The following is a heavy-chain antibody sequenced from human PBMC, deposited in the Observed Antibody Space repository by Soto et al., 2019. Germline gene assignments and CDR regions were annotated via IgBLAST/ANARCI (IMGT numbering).Heavy chain of an antibody. CDR3: ARSTVTEAY. Sequence: QVQLQESGPGLVKPSGTLSLTCAVSGGSISSNNWWSWVRQPPGTGLEWIGEIYHSGSTNYNTSLKSRVTISGDKSKNQFSLKLSSVTAADTAVYYCARSTVTEAYWVQGTLVTVSS. V-gene: IGHV4-4*02. D-gene: IGHD4-17*01. CDR1: GGSISSNNW. J-gene: IGHJ4*02. CDR2: IYHSGST.